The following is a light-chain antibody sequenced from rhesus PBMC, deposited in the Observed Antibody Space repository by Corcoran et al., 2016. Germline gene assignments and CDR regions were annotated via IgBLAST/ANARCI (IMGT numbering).Light chain of an antibody. J-gene: IGKJ2*01. CDR3: MQTTNDPFT. CDR1: QSLLHFKGNTY. CDR2: KVT. V-gene: IGKV2S2*01. Sequence: DIVLTQTPLSLPVTPGEPASISCRSSQSLLHFKGNTYLDWYLHQPGQSPRLLRYKVTNRGFGVPDRFSGSGSGTDFTLKIRRVAPEDVVVYSCMQTTNDPFTFVHGTKVEIK.